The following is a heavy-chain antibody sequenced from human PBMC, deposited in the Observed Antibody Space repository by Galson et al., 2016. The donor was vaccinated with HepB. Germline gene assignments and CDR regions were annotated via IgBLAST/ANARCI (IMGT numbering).Heavy chain of an antibody. V-gene: IGHV2-5*01. J-gene: IGHJ4*02. D-gene: IGHD3-3*01. CDR2: IYWNDDK. Sequence: PALVKPTQTLTLTCTFSGFSLTTSGVSVGWIRQPPGKALEWLALIYWNDDKRHSPSLKNRVTITKGTSENPVLLTMTNMDPVDTATYYSAHSPDFWSTHSYYFDYWGQGTLVTVSS. CDR3: AHSPDFWSTHSYYFDY. CDR1: GFSLTTSGVS.